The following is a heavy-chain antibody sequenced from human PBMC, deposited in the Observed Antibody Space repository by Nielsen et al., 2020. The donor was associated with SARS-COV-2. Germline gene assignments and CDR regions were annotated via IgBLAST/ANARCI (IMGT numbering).Heavy chain of an antibody. D-gene: IGHD3-9*01. V-gene: IGHV3-49*04. CDR3: TRVLRYFDWLEWGAFDI. CDR2: IRSKAYGGTT. J-gene: IGHJ3*02. Sequence: GESLKISCTASGFTFGDYAMSWVRQAPGKGLEWVGFIRSKAYGGTTEYAASVKGRFTISRDDSKSIAYLQMNSLKTEDTAVYYCTRVLRYFDWLEWGAFDIWDQGTMVTVSS. CDR1: GFTFGDYA.